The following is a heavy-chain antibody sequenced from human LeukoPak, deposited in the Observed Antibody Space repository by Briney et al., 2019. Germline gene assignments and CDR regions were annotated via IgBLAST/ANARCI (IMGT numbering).Heavy chain of an antibody. CDR3: ARDAYCSSTSCWFLDY. V-gene: IGHV3-33*01. CDR1: GFTFSSYG. J-gene: IGHJ4*02. Sequence: PGRSLRLSCAASGFTFSSYGMHWVRQAPGKGLEWVAVIWYDGSNKYYADSVKGRFTISRDNSKNTLYLQMNSLRAGDTAVYYCARDAYCSSTSCWFLDYCGQGTLVTVSS. D-gene: IGHD2-2*01. CDR2: IWYDGSNK.